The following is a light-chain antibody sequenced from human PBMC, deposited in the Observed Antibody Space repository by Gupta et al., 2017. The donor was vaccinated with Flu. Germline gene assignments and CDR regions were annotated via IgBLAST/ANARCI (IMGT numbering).Light chain of an antibody. CDR1: QSVSSNY. CDR2: HAS. CDR3: QQYAGSPPRT. V-gene: IGKV3-20*01. Sequence: ENVLTQSPGTLSLSPGERATLSSRASQSVSSNYVAWYQHKPGQAPRLLVYHASTRATGIPDRFSGSGSGTDFTLSISRREPEDFAVYYCQQYAGSPPRTFGQGTKVEIQ. J-gene: IGKJ1*01.